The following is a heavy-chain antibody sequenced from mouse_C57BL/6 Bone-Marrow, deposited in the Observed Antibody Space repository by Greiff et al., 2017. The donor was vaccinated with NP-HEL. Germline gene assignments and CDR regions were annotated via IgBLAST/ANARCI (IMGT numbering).Heavy chain of an antibody. CDR2: ISSGGDYI. V-gene: IGHV5-9-1*02. D-gene: IGHD3-1*01. CDR1: GFTFSSYA. Sequence: EVKVVESGEGLVKPGGSLKLSCAASGFTFSSYAMSWVRQTPEKRLEWVAYISSGGDYIYYADTVKGRFTISRDNARNTLYLQMSSLKSEDTAMYYCTSLSGGYFDVWGTGTTVTVSS. J-gene: IGHJ1*03. CDR3: TSLSGGYFDV.